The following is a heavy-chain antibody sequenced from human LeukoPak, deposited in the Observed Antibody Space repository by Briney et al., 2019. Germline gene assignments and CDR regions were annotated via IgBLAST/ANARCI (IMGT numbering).Heavy chain of an antibody. CDR1: GGSISSYY. V-gene: IGHV4-4*07. Sequence: KPSETLSLTCTVSGGSISSYYWSWIRQPAGKGLEWIGRIYTSGSTNYNPSLKSRVTMSVDTSKNQFSLKLSSVTAADTAVYYCARDLADYGESWFDPWGQGILVTVSS. CDR3: ARDLADYGESWFDP. CDR2: IYTSGST. J-gene: IGHJ5*02. D-gene: IGHD4-17*01.